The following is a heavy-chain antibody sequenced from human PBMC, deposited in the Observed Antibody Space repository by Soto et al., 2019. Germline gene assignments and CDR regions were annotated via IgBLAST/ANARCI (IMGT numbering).Heavy chain of an antibody. CDR1: GYTFTSYG. J-gene: IGHJ4*02. CDR3: ARAMYYYDSSGYYTRYFDY. D-gene: IGHD3-22*01. Sequence: QVQLVQSGAEVKKPGASVKVSCKASGYTFTSYGISWVRQAPGQGLEWMGWISAYNGNTNYAQKLQGRVTMTTDTSTSTAYMELRSLRSDDTAVYYCARAMYYYDSSGYYTRYFDYWGQGTLVTVSS. CDR2: ISAYNGNT. V-gene: IGHV1-18*01.